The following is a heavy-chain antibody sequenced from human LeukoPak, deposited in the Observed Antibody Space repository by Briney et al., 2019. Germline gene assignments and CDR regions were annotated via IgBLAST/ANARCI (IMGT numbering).Heavy chain of an antibody. CDR3: TTDSAAGTSFDY. CDR1: GFTFSSYA. CDR2: IKSKTDGGTT. J-gene: IGHJ4*02. D-gene: IGHD6-13*01. Sequence: GGSLRLSCAASGFTFSSYAMTWVRQAPGKGLEWVGRIKSKTDGGTTDYAAPVKGRFTISRDDSKNTLYLQMNSLKTEDTAVYYCTTDSAAGTSFDYWGQGTLVTVSS. V-gene: IGHV3-15*01.